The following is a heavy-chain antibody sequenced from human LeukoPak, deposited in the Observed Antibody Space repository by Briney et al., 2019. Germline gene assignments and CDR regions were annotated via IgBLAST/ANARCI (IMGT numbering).Heavy chain of an antibody. Sequence: SETLSLTCSVSGGSIRGYYWTWIRHLPGKGLEWIGYMHDSGSTHYNPSLKSRVTISLDTSQSHFSLKLRSVTAADTAVYFCARGPYSYDSSGAFDIWGQGTMVTVSS. CDR2: MHDSGST. CDR1: GGSIRGYY. CDR3: ARGPYSYDSSGAFDI. D-gene: IGHD3-22*01. V-gene: IGHV4-59*08. J-gene: IGHJ3*02.